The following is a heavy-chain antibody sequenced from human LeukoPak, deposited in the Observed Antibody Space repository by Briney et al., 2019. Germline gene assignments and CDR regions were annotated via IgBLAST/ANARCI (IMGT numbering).Heavy chain of an antibody. CDR3: VRSAGPLDY. Sequence: SQTLSLTFAISGDSVSSKSAAWNWLRQSPSRGLEWLGRTYYRSKRHNGYAVSVKSRITINPDTSKNQFSLHLNSVTPEDTAVYYCVRSAGPLDYWGQGTLVTVSS. V-gene: IGHV6-1*01. CDR1: GDSVSSKSAA. J-gene: IGHJ4*02. D-gene: IGHD1-14*01. CDR2: TYYRSKRHN.